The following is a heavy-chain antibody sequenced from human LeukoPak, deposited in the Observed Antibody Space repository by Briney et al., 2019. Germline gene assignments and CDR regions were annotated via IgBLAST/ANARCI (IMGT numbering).Heavy chain of an antibody. J-gene: IGHJ4*02. V-gene: IGHV3-23*01. CDR3: AKAGDYGDD. CDR1: GFTFSNYG. CDR2: ISGSGGTT. Sequence: PGGSLRLSCAASGFTFSNYGMHWVRQAPGKGLEWVSAISGSGGTTYYADSVKGRFTISRDNSKNTLYLQMNSLRAEDTAVYYCAKAGDYGDDWGQGTLVTVSS.